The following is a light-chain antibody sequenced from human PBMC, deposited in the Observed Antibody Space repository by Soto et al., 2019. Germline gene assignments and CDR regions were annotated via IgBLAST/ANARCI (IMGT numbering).Light chain of an antibody. CDR3: QHYNGYRWT. V-gene: IGKV1-5*03. CDR1: QSVSNW. CDR2: KAS. Sequence: DIQMTQSPSTLSASVGDRVTITCRASQSVSNWLVWYQQKPGKAPKILIYKASSLESGVPSRFSGSGSGTEFTLTISSLRPDDFATYYCQHYNGYRWTFGQGTKVEIK. J-gene: IGKJ1*01.